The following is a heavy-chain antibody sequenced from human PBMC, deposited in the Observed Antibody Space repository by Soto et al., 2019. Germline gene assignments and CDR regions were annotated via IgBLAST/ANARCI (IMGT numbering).Heavy chain of an antibody. Sequence: NYAQKFQERVTITRDMSTSTAYMELSSLRSEDTAVYYCAADTVFGVVMSPRIDPWGQGTLVTVSS. CDR3: AADTVFGVVMSPRIDP. J-gene: IGHJ5*02. D-gene: IGHD3-3*01. V-gene: IGHV1-58*01.